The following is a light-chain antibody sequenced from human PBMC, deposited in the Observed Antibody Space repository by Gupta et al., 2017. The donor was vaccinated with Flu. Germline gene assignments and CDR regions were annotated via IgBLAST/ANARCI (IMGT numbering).Light chain of an antibody. CDR3: QVWDGSSDHPVV. CDR2: DDN. CDR1: NIGGKS. J-gene: IGLJ2*01. V-gene: IGLV3-21*02. Sequence: SYILTQPPSVSVAPGQTAMVTCGGNNIGGKSVHWYQQKPGQAPVVVVYDDNDRPSGIPERISGSNSGNTATLTISRVEAGDEADYFCQVWDGSSDHPVVFGGGTKLTVL.